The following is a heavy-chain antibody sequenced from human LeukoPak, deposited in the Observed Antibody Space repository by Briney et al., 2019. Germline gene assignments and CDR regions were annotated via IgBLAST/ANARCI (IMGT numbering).Heavy chain of an antibody. Sequence: ASVKVSCKASGYTFTGYYMHWVRQAPGLGLEWMGWINPNSGGTNYEQTFQGRVTMTRDTAISTDYMELSRLRSDETAVYYCARGGVIMVYALLDYWGQGTLVTVSS. CDR3: ARGGVIMVYALLDY. D-gene: IGHD2-8*01. V-gene: IGHV1-2*02. J-gene: IGHJ4*02. CDR1: GYTFTGYY. CDR2: INPNSGGT.